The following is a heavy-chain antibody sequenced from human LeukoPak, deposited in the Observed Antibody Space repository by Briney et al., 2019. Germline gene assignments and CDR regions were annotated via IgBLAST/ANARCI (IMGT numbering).Heavy chain of an antibody. Sequence: GASVKVSCKASGYTFTSYYMHWVRQAPGQGLEWMGIINPSGGSTIYAQKFQGRVTMTEDTSTDTAYMELSSLRSEDTAVYYCATAIRGGLPPRDFDLWGRGTLVTVSS. CDR2: INPSGGST. J-gene: IGHJ2*01. D-gene: IGHD2-15*01. CDR1: GYTFTSYY. CDR3: ATAIRGGLPPRDFDL. V-gene: IGHV1-46*01.